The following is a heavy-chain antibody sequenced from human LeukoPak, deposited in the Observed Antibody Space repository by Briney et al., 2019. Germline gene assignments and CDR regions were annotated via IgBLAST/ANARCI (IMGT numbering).Heavy chain of an antibody. J-gene: IGHJ6*04. Sequence: PGGSLRLSCAASGFTFSSYAMNWVRQAPGKGLGWVSIIRGGGGGTYYADSVKGRFTISRDNSENTLYLQMDSLRAEDTAIYYCARGHYRGTGSGTYGMDVWGKGTTVTVSS. CDR2: IRGGGGGT. CDR1: GFTFSSYA. V-gene: IGHV3-23*01. D-gene: IGHD3-10*01. CDR3: ARGHYRGTGSGTYGMDV.